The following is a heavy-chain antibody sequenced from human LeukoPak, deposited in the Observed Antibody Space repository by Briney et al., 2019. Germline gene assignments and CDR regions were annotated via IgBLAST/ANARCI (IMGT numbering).Heavy chain of an antibody. CDR1: GFTFSSYG. CDR2: ISYDGSNK. Sequence: GGSLRLSCAASGFTFSSYGMYWVRQAPGKGLEWVAVISYDGSNKYYTDSVKGRFTISRDNSKNTLYLQMNSPRADDTAVYYCAKDWRLDYAPGDVWGLGTTVTVSS. V-gene: IGHV3-30*18. D-gene: IGHD4-17*01. CDR3: AKDWRLDYAPGDV. J-gene: IGHJ6*02.